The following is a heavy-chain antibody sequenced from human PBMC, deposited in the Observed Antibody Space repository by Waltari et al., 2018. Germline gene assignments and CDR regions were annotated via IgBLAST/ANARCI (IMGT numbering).Heavy chain of an antibody. J-gene: IGHJ3*02. V-gene: IGHV3-23*04. CDR3: AKALYDSSCYYIDAFDI. D-gene: IGHD3-22*01. CDR2: ISGSGGST. CDR1: GFTFSSYA. Sequence: EVQLVESGGGLVQPGGSLRLSCAASGFTFSSYAMSWVRQAPGKGLEWVAAISGSGGSTYYADSVKGRFTISRDNSKNTLYLQMNSLRAEDTAVYYCAKALYDSSCYYIDAFDIWGQGTMVTVSS.